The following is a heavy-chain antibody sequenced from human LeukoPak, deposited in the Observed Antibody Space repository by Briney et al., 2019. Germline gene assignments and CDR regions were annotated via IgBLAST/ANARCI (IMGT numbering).Heavy chain of an antibody. D-gene: IGHD3-9*01. CDR1: GYTFTSYA. Sequence: GASVKVSCKASGYTFTSYAMHWVRQAPGQRLEWMGWINAGNGNTKYSQKFQGRVTITRDTSASTAYMELSSLRSEDTAVYYCARSADILTGYYFGWFDPWGQGTLVTVSS. J-gene: IGHJ5*02. CDR3: ARSADILTGYYFGWFDP. V-gene: IGHV1-3*01. CDR2: INAGNGNT.